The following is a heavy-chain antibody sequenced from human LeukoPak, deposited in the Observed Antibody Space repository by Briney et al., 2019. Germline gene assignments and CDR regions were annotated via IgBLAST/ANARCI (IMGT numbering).Heavy chain of an antibody. V-gene: IGHV3-30-3*01. J-gene: IGHJ6*02. Sequence: PGRSLRLSCAASGFTFSSYAMHWVRQAPGKGLEWVAVKSYDGSNKYYADSVKGRFTISRDNSKKTLYLQMNSLRAEDTAVYYCARDHSGYCSGGSCYGRAYYYYGMDVWGQGTTVTVSS. D-gene: IGHD2-15*01. CDR2: KSYDGSNK. CDR3: ARDHSGYCSGGSCYGRAYYYYGMDV. CDR1: GFTFSSYA.